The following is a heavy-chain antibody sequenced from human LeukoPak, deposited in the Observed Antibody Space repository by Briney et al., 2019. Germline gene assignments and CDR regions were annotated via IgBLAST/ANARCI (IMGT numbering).Heavy chain of an antibody. V-gene: IGHV4-59*01. CDR1: GGSLSSYY. J-gene: IGHJ4*02. Sequence: PSETLSLTCTVSGGSLSSYYLTWIRQPPGKGLEWIGYIHYSGSSRSHPSLHSGVTMSVDTSKSQFSLKLTFVTAANTAVYYCARGRRTAVVADFDYWGQGTLVTVSS. D-gene: IGHD2-15*01. CDR2: IHYSGSS. CDR3: ARGRRTAVVADFDY.